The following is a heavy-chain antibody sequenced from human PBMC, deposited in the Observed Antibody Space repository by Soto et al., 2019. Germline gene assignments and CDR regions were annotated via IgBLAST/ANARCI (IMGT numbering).Heavy chain of an antibody. V-gene: IGHV3-33*01. J-gene: IGHJ3*02. CDR3: ARETLTWGNDAFDI. D-gene: IGHD7-27*01. CDR1: GFTFSSYG. Sequence: QVQLVESGGGVVQPGRSLRLSCAASGFTFSSYGMHWVRQAPGNGLEWVAVIWYDGSNKYYADSVKGRFTISRDNSKNTLYLQMNSLRAEDTAVYYCARETLTWGNDAFDIWGQGTMVTVSS. CDR2: IWYDGSNK.